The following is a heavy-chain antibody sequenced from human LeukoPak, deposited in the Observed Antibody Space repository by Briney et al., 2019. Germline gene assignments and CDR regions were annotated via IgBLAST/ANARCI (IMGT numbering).Heavy chain of an antibody. Sequence: ASVKVSCKASGYTFTGYYMHWVRHAPGQGLEWMGWINPNSGGTNYAQKFQGRVTMTRDTSISTAYMELSRLRSDDTAVYYCARAYCSGGSCYSGGGWFDPWGQGTLVTVSS. CDR2: INPNSGGT. CDR3: ARAYCSGGSCYSGGGWFDP. V-gene: IGHV1-2*02. D-gene: IGHD2-15*01. J-gene: IGHJ5*02. CDR1: GYTFTGYY.